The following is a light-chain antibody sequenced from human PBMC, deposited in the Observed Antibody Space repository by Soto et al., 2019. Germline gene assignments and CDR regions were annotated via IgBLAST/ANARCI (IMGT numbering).Light chain of an antibody. Sequence: IVLTQSPGALSLSPGERATFSCGASQSVSSSYLAWYQQKPGQAPRLLIYGASTRATGIPDRFSGSGSGTDFTLTISRLEPEDFAVYYCQQYGSSPRTFGQGTKVEIK. J-gene: IGKJ1*01. CDR3: QQYGSSPRT. CDR2: GAS. V-gene: IGKV3-20*01. CDR1: QSVSSSY.